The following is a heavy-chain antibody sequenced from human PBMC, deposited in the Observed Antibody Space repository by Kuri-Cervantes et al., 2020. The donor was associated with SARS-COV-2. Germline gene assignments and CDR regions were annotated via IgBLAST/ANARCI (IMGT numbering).Heavy chain of an antibody. Sequence: GESLKISCAASGFTFSDYYMSRIRQAPGKGLEWVSYISSSSSTIYYADSVKGRFTISRDNAKNSLYLQMNSLRAEDTAVYYCARDGPLQGPGTAYWGQGTLVTVSS. CDR1: GFTFSDYY. J-gene: IGHJ4*02. CDR2: ISSSSSTI. CDR3: ARDGPLQGPGTAY. V-gene: IGHV3-11*04. D-gene: IGHD2-21*02.